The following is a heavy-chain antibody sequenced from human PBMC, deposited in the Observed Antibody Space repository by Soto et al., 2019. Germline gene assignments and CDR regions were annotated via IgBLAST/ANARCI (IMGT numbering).Heavy chain of an antibody. CDR2: IKQDGSEK. Sequence: EVQLVESGGGLVQPGGSLRLSCAASGFTFSSYWMSWVRQAPGKGLEWVANIKQDGSEKYYVDSVKGRFTISRDNAKNSLYLQMNSLRAEDTAVYYCARDRPQSGYDLDYYYGMDVWGQGTTVTVSS. D-gene: IGHD5-12*01. V-gene: IGHV3-7*01. CDR3: ARDRPQSGYDLDYYYGMDV. J-gene: IGHJ6*02. CDR1: GFTFSSYW.